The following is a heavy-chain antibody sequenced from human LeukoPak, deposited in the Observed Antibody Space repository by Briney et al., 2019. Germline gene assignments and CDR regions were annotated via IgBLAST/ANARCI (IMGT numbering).Heavy chain of an antibody. Sequence: SETLSLTCTVSGGSISSYYWSWIRQPPGKGLEWIGYIYYSGSTNYNPSLKSRVTISVDTSKNQFSLKLSSVTAADTAVYYCARGRRQQLSYYYYGMDVWGQGTTVTVSS. V-gene: IGHV4-59*12. CDR1: GGSISSYY. CDR3: ARGRRQQLSYYYYGMDV. D-gene: IGHD6-13*01. CDR2: IYYSGST. J-gene: IGHJ6*02.